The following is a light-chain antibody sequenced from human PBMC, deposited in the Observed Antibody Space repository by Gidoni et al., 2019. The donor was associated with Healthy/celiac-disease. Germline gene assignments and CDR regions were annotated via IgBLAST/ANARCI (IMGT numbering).Light chain of an antibody. CDR3: QQYDNPPPT. Sequence: DIQMSQSPSSLSASVGDRVTITCQASQDISNYLTWYQQKPGKAPKLLIYDASNLETGVPSRLSGSGSGTDFTFTISSLQPEDIATYYCQQYDNPPPTFGGGTKVEIK. CDR2: DAS. J-gene: IGKJ4*01. CDR1: QDISNY. V-gene: IGKV1-33*01.